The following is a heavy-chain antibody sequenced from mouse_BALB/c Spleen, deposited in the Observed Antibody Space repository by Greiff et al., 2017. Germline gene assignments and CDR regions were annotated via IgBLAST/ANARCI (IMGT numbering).Heavy chain of an antibody. Sequence: VQVVESGAELAKPGASVKMSCKASGYTFTSYWMHWVKQRPGQGLEWIGYINPSTGYTEYNQKFKDKATLTADKSSSTAYMQLSSLTSEDSAVYYCAGGNGYYAMDYWGQGTSVTVSS. CDR1: GYTFTSYW. CDR2: INPSTGYT. V-gene: IGHV1-7*01. CDR3: AGGNGYYAMDY. D-gene: IGHD1-2*01. J-gene: IGHJ4*01.